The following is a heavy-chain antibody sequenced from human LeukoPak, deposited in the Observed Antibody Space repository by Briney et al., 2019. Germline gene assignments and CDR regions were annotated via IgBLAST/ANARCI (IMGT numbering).Heavy chain of an antibody. Sequence: PGGSLRLSCEASGFTFSSYAMSWVRQAPGKGLEWVSAISGSGGSTYYADSVKGQFTISRDNSRNTLYLQMNSLRAEDTAVYYCAKVSGSSWYYYYGMDVWGQGTTVTVSS. CDR1: GFTFSSYA. CDR2: ISGSGGST. J-gene: IGHJ6*02. CDR3: AKVSGSSWYYYYGMDV. V-gene: IGHV3-23*01. D-gene: IGHD6-13*01.